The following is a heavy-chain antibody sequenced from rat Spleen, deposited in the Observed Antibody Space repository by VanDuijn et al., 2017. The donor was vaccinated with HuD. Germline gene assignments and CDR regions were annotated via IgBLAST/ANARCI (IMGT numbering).Heavy chain of an antibody. Sequence: QVQLKESGPGLVQPSQTLSLTCTVSGFSLSSYGVIWVRQPPGKGLEWMGVIWGDGNTNYNSVLKSRLSISRDTSESQVYLKMNSLQSEDTATYYCARNGLQWSDFFDYWGQGVMVTVSS. D-gene: IGHD4-6*01. CDR1: GFSLSSYG. V-gene: IGHV2-13*01. CDR3: ARNGLQWSDFFDY. CDR2: IWGDGNT. J-gene: IGHJ2*01.